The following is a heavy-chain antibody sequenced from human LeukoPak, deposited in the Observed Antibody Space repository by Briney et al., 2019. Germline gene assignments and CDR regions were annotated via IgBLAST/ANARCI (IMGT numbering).Heavy chain of an antibody. Sequence: PGGSLRLFCAASGFTFSTYAMNWVRQAPGKGLEWVSAISGSGGSTYYADSVKGRFTISRDNSKNTLYLQMNSLRAEDTAVYYCAKRGSGARSWFDPWGQGTLVTVSS. CDR3: AKRGSGARSWFDP. J-gene: IGHJ5*02. D-gene: IGHD2-15*01. CDR2: ISGSGGST. V-gene: IGHV3-23*01. CDR1: GFTFSTYA.